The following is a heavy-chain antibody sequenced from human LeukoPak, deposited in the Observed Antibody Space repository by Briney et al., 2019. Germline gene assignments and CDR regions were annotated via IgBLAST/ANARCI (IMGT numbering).Heavy chain of an antibody. Sequence: SETLSLTCAVYGGSFSGYYWSWIRQPPGKGLEWIGEINHSGSTNYNPSLKSRVTISVDTSKNQFSLKLSSVTAADTAVYYCAREGFGEDLHIWGQGTMVTVS. J-gene: IGHJ3*02. CDR2: INHSGST. CDR3: AREGFGEDLHI. V-gene: IGHV4-34*01. CDR1: GGSFSGYY. D-gene: IGHD3-10*01.